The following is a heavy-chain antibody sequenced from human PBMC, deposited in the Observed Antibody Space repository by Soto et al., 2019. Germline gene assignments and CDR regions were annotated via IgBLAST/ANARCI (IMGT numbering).Heavy chain of an antibody. J-gene: IGHJ5*02. CDR2: ISPGSRYP. CDR3: VRGGGGGLFDP. Sequence: GGSLRLSCASSGSTFSDYYMSWIRQAPGKGLEWLSYISPGSRYPAYADSVKGRFTISRGNARRSLSLQMNSLTVDDTAIYYCVRGGGGGLFDPWGQGSMVTVSS. D-gene: IGHD2-15*01. CDR1: GSTFSDYY. V-gene: IGHV3-11*06.